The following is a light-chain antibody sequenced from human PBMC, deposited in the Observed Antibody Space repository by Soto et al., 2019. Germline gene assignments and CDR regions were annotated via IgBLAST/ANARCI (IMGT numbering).Light chain of an antibody. V-gene: IGKV1-33*01. CDR3: QHYDNVPLT. Sequence: DLQMTQSPSSLSASVGDRVTITCQASQDISNYLNWYQQKPGRAPKLLIYDASNLQTGVPSRFSGSGSGIHFTFTITSLQPGDVATYYCQHYDNVPLTFGGGTKVEI. J-gene: IGKJ4*01. CDR1: QDISNY. CDR2: DAS.